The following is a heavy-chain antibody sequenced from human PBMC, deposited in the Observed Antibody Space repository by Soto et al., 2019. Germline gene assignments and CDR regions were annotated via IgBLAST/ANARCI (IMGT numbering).Heavy chain of an antibody. CDR2: VSSSSSYI. D-gene: IGHD6-13*01. V-gene: IGHV3-21*01. CDR3: ARDPPSREGSSWPTPVPYFDY. J-gene: IGHJ4*02. Sequence: PGGSLRLSCAASGFTFSSYSMNWVRQAPGKGLEWVSSVSSSSSYIYYADSMKGRFTISRDNAKNSLYLQMNSLRAEDTAVYYFARDPPSREGSSWPTPVPYFDYWGQGTLVTVSS. CDR1: GFTFSSYS.